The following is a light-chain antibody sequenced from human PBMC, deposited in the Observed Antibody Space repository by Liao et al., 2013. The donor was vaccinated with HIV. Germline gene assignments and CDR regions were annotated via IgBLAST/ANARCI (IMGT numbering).Light chain of an antibody. Sequence: SYVLTQPPSVSAALGMTAKITCGGNNIGIKNVHWYQQKPGQAPVLVIYYDSDRPSGIPERFSGSNSGNTATLTISRVEAGDEADYYCQVWDSSSDHYVFGTGTKVTVL. CDR1: NIGIKN. CDR3: QVWDSSSDHYV. J-gene: IGLJ1*01. V-gene: IGLV3-21*01. CDR2: YDS.